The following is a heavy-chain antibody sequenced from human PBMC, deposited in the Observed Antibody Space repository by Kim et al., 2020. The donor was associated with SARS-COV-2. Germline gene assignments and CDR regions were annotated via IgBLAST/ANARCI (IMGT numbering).Heavy chain of an antibody. CDR2: IWYDGSNK. Sequence: GGSLRLSCAASGFTFSSYGMHWVRQAPGKGLEWVAVIWYDGSNKYYADSVKGRFTISRDNSKNTLYLQMNSLRAEDTAVYYCAKGLTTVTTGAFDIWGQGTMVTVSS. V-gene: IGHV3-33*06. D-gene: IGHD4-17*01. CDR1: GFTFSSYG. J-gene: IGHJ3*02. CDR3: AKGLTTVTTGAFDI.